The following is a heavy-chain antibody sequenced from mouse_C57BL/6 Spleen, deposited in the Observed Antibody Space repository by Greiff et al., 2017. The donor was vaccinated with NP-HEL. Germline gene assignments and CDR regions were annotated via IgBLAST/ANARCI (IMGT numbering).Heavy chain of an antibody. V-gene: IGHV1-26*01. Sequence: EVQLQQSGPELVKPGASVKISCKASGYTFTDYYMNWVKQSHGKSLEWIGDINPNNGGTSYNQKFKGKATLTVDKSSSTAYMELRSLTSEDSAVYYWARRGTVVAGDFDYWGQGTTLTVSS. CDR1: GYTFTDYY. J-gene: IGHJ2*01. CDR3: ARRGTVVAGDFDY. CDR2: INPNNGGT. D-gene: IGHD1-1*01.